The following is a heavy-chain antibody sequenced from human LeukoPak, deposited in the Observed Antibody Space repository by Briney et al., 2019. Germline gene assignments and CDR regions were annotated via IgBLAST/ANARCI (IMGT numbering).Heavy chain of an antibody. CDR1: GYSIRNGYN. D-gene: IGHD6-13*01. CDR2: IYQSGST. V-gene: IGHV4-38-2*02. J-gene: IGHJ4*02. Sequence: SETLSLTCTVSGYSIRNGYNWGWIRLFPGRGLEWLGSIYQSGSTYDNPSLKSRVTLSIDTSKNQFSLRLSSVTAADTAVYYCARVTGYVMEDYFDYWGQGTLVTVSS. CDR3: ARVTGYVMEDYFDY.